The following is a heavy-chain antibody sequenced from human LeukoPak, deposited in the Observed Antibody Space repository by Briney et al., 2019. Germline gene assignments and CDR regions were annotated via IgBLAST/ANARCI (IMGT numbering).Heavy chain of an antibody. J-gene: IGHJ6*03. CDR3: AMKSKFSGSYPYYYYYYMDV. CDR2: FDPEDGET. V-gene: IGHV1-24*01. CDR1: GYTLTELS. Sequence: ASVKASCKVSGYTLTELSMHWVRQAPGKGLEWMGGFDPEDGETIYAQKFQGRVTMTEDTSTDTAYMELSSLRSEDTAVYYCAMKSKFSGSYPYYYYYYMDVWGKGTTVTVSS. D-gene: IGHD1-26*01.